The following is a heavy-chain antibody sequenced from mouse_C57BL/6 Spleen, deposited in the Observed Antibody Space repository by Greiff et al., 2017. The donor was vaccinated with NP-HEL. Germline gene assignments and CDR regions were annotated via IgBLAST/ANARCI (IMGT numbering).Heavy chain of an antibody. CDR2: IYPRSGNT. Sequence: VQLQQSGAELARPGASVKLSCKAFGYTFTSYGISWVKQRTGQGLEWIGEIYPRSGNTYYNEKFKGKATLTADKSSSTAYMELRSLTSEDSAVYFCARGRDYDYDFDYWGQGTTLTVSS. CDR1: GYTFTSYG. D-gene: IGHD2-4*01. J-gene: IGHJ2*01. V-gene: IGHV1-81*01. CDR3: ARGRDYDYDFDY.